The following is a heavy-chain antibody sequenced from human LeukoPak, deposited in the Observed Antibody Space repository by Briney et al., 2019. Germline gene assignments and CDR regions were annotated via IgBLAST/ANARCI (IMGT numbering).Heavy chain of an antibody. Sequence: GGSLTLSCTASELSFANYLMNWVRQAPGKGLEWVSSISRSSNYKYYADSVKGRFTISRDNAGNSLFLQINSLRAEDAGIYFCARGLISCTDARCHLGWFDPWGQGTPVTVSS. CDR2: ISRSSNYK. V-gene: IGHV3-21*01. CDR3: ARGLISCTDARCHLGWFDP. J-gene: IGHJ5*02. CDR1: ELSFANYL. D-gene: IGHD2-8*01.